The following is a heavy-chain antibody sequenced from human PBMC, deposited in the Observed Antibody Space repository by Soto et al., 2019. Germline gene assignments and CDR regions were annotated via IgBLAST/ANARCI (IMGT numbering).Heavy chain of an antibody. D-gene: IGHD5-18*01. CDR3: AREVPYSYGPANAGFDP. CDR1: GYTFTSYG. J-gene: IGHJ5*02. CDR2: ISAYNGNT. V-gene: IGHV1-18*01. Sequence: GASVNVSCKASGYTFTSYGISWLRQAPGQGLEWMGWISAYNGNTNYAQKLQGRVTMTTDTSTSTAYMELRSLRSDDTAVYYCAREVPYSYGPANAGFDPWGQGTLVTVSS.